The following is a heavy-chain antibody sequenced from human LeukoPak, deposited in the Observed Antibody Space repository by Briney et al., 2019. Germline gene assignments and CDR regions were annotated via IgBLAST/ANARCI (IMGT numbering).Heavy chain of an antibody. J-gene: IGHJ6*02. Sequence: PGGSLRLSCAASGFTVSSNYMSWVRQAPGKGLDWVAVIYSGGSTYYADSVKGRFTISRHNSKNPLYLQMDSLRAEDTAVYYCARTSSGLHMDVWGQGTTVTVSS. CDR1: GFTVSSNY. D-gene: IGHD6-19*01. CDR3: ARTSSGLHMDV. V-gene: IGHV3-53*04. CDR2: IYSGGST.